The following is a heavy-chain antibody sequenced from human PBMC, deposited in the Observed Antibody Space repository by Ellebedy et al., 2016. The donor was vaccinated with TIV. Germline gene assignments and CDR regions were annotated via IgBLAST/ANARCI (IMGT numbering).Heavy chain of an antibody. Sequence: SVKVSCXASGGTFSSYAISWVRQAPGQGLEWMGGIIPIFGTANYAQKFQGRVTITADESTSTAYMELSSLRSEDTAVYYCALQRADAGAFDIWGQGTMVTVSS. CDR1: GGTFSSYA. CDR3: ALQRADAGAFDI. D-gene: IGHD1-1*01. CDR2: IIPIFGTA. V-gene: IGHV1-69*13. J-gene: IGHJ3*02.